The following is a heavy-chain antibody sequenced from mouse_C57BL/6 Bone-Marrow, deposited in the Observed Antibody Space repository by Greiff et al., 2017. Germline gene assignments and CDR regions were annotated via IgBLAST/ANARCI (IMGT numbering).Heavy chain of an antibody. CDR2: ISSGGIYT. Sequence: EVMLVESGGDLVKPGGSLKLSCAASGFTFSSYGMSWVRQTPDKKLEWVATISSGGIYTYYPDSVKGRFTISRDNAKNTLYLQMSSLKSEDTAMYYCARHRVVAPMDYWGQGTSVTVSS. D-gene: IGHD1-1*01. CDR3: ARHRVVAPMDY. V-gene: IGHV5-6*01. J-gene: IGHJ4*01. CDR1: GFTFSSYG.